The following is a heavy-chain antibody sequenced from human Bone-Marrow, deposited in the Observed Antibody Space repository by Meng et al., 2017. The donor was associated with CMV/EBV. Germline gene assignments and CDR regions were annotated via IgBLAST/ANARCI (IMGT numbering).Heavy chain of an antibody. V-gene: IGHV3-7*01. D-gene: IGHD4-11*01. CDR2: IKKDGSEK. CDR1: GFTFSSYW. Sequence: GESLKISCAASGFTFSSYWMTWVRQAPGKGLEWVANIKKDGSEKYYVDSVKGRFTISRDNAKNSVYLQMNSLRAEDTAVYYCAHSPDLWGQGTLVTVSS. CDR3: AHSPDL. J-gene: IGHJ5*02.